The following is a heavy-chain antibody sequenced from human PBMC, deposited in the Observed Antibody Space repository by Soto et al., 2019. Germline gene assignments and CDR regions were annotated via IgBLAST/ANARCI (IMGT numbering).Heavy chain of an antibody. D-gene: IGHD3-16*01. CDR3: VGALTYEVPYYYYGMDV. CDR1: GFSFSTYL. J-gene: IGHJ6*02. Sequence: GGSLRLSCAASGFSFSTYLMSWVHQAPGKGLEWVANIKQGGNEKFYVDSVKGRFTISRDNDKKSLYLQMDSLRVEDTAVYYCVGALTYEVPYYYYGMDVWGQGTTVTVSS. V-gene: IGHV3-7*01. CDR2: IKQGGNEK.